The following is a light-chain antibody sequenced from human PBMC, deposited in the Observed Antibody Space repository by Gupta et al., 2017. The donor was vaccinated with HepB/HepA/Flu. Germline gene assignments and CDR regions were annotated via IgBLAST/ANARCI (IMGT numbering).Light chain of an antibody. CDR1: SSNVGRDN. CDR3: AALDTSRSAYV. Sequence: QSVLTQPPSASVPPGQRVIISCSGSSSNVGRDNVYCYLQLPGTAPKLLLYNDDQRPSVVPDRFSGSKSATSATLAIIGLRAEDEADYYCAALDTSRSAYVFGTGTWVTVL. V-gene: IGLV1-47*02. J-gene: IGLJ1*01. CDR2: NDD.